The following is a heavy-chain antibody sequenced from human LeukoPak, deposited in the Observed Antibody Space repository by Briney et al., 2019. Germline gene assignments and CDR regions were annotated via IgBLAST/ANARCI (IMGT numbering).Heavy chain of an antibody. CDR2: FYPGDSDP. Sequence: GESLKISCKGSGYNYFSYWIGWVRQMPGKGLEWMGVFYPGDSDPRYSPSFEGQITISADKSISTAYLQWSSLKASDTVMYYCASGRDHDFWSGYYPRDAFDVWGQGTMVTVSS. D-gene: IGHD3-3*01. CDR1: GYNYFSYW. J-gene: IGHJ3*01. V-gene: IGHV5-51*01. CDR3: ASGRDHDFWSGYYPRDAFDV.